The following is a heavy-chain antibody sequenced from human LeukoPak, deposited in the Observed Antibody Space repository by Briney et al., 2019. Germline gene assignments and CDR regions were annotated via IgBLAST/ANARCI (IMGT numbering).Heavy chain of an antibody. CDR1: GYTFTTYW. V-gene: IGHV5-51*01. CDR3: ARTRVAGTSGAFDI. D-gene: IGHD6-19*01. Sequence: GEPLQFSCKGPGYTFTTYWISWVRQMPGKGLEWMGIIYPGDSDTRNRPPFQGQVTISVDKSISTAYLQWSSLKASDTAMYYCARTRVAGTSGAFDIWGQGTMVTASS. CDR2: IYPGDSDT. J-gene: IGHJ3*02.